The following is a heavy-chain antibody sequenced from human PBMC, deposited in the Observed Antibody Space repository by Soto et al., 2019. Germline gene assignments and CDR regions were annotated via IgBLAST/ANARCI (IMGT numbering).Heavy chain of an antibody. D-gene: IGHD2-2*01. V-gene: IGHV3-30*18. CDR3: AKEFGVVVPAAAYYDYYYGMDV. J-gene: IGHJ6*02. CDR2: ISYDGSNK. Sequence: QVQLVESGGGVVQPGRSLRLSCAASGFTFSSYGMHWVRQAPGKGLEWVAVISYDGSNKYYADSVNGRFTISRDNSKNALYLQMNSLRAEDTAVYYCAKEFGVVVPAAAYYDYYYGMDVWGQGTTVTVSS. CDR1: GFTFSSYG.